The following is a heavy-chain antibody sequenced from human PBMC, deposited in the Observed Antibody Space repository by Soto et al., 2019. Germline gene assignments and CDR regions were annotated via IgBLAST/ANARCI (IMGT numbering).Heavy chain of an antibody. V-gene: IGHV4-59*01. CDR2: IYYSGST. CDR1: GGSISSYY. J-gene: IGHJ3*02. CDR3: ARDLGYYDFWSGYPPAFDI. D-gene: IGHD3-3*01. Sequence: SETLSLTCTVSGGSISSYYWSWIRQPPGKGLEWIGYIYYSGSTNYNPSLKSRVAISVDTSKNQFSLKLSSVTAADTAVYYCARDLGYYDFWSGYPPAFDISGQGTMVTVSS.